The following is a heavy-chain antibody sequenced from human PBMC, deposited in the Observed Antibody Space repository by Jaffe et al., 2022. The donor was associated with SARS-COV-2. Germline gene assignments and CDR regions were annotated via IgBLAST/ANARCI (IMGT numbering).Heavy chain of an antibody. CDR2: IYWNDDK. V-gene: IGHV2-5*01. Sequence: QITLKESGPTLVKPTQTLTLTCTFSGFSLSTSGVGVGWIRQPPGKALEWLALIYWNDDKRYSPSLKSRLTITKDTSKNQVVLTMTNMDPVDTATYYCAHRLPEERDMIRGAFDIWGQGTMVTVSS. D-gene: IGHD2-15*01. CDR3: AHRLPEERDMIRGAFDI. CDR1: GFSLSTSGVG. J-gene: IGHJ3*02.